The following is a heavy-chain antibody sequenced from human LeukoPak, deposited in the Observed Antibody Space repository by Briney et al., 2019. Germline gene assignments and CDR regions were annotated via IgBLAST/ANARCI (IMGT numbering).Heavy chain of an antibody. CDR2: IYYSGST. CDR1: GGSINSSIYY. CDR3: ARDYYGSIPQFDY. V-gene: IGHV4-39*07. D-gene: IGHD3-10*01. J-gene: IGHJ4*02. Sequence: SETLSLTCTVSGGSINSSIYYWGWIRQPPGKGLEWIGNIYYSGSTYYNPSLKSRVTISVDTSKNQFSLKLNSVTAADTAIYYCARDYYGSIPQFDYWGQGTLVTVSS.